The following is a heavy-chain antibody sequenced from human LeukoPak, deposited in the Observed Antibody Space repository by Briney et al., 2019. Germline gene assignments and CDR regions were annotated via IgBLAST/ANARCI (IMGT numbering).Heavy chain of an antibody. J-gene: IGHJ4*02. D-gene: IGHD6-19*01. CDR2: ISDSGGTT. CDR1: GFTVSSLA. CDR3: AKDARRSSGWYFFDH. Sequence: GGSLRLSCVASGFTVSSLAMGWVRQAPGKWLEWVSVISDSGGTTYSADSVKGRFTISRDNSRNTLYLQMNSLRVEDTAVYYCAKDARRSSGWYFFDHWGQGTLVTVSS. V-gene: IGHV3-23*01.